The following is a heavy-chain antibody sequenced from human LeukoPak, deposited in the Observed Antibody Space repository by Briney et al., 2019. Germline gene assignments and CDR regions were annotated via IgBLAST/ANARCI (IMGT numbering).Heavy chain of an antibody. CDR3: ARDSAMVRGRGAFDI. Sequence: SQTLSLTCTVSGGSISSGDYYWSWIRQPAGKGLEWIGRVYASGSTNYNPSLKSRVSISVDTSKNQFSLKLSSVTVADTAVYYCARDSAMVRGRGAFDIWGQGTMVTVSS. D-gene: IGHD3-10*01. V-gene: IGHV4-61*02. CDR2: VYASGST. J-gene: IGHJ3*02. CDR1: GGSISSGDYY.